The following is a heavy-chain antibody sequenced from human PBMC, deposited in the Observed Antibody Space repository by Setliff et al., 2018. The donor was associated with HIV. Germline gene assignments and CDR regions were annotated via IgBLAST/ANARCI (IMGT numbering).Heavy chain of an antibody. J-gene: IGHJ5*02. V-gene: IGHV3-74*01. CDR1: GLTFSRRW. D-gene: IGHD3-16*01. CDR3: ATDGA. Sequence: GGSLRLSCAAPGLTFSRRWMHWVRQAPGKGLVWVSRVNNDGSSTTYADSVRGRFAISRDNTKNTVYLQMNSLRAEDTAVYYCATDGAWGQGTLVTVSS. CDR2: VNNDGSST.